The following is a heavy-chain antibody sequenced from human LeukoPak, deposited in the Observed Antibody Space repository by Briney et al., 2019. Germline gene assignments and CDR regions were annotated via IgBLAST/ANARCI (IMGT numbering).Heavy chain of an antibody. Sequence: SETLSLTCAVYGGSFSGYYRSWIRQPPGKGLEWIGEINHSGSTNYNPSLKSRVTISVDTSKNQFSLKLSSVTAADTAVYYCARWVAARLFDYWGQGTLVTVSS. V-gene: IGHV4-34*01. CDR3: ARWVAARLFDY. CDR2: INHSGST. J-gene: IGHJ4*02. CDR1: GGSFSGYY. D-gene: IGHD6-6*01.